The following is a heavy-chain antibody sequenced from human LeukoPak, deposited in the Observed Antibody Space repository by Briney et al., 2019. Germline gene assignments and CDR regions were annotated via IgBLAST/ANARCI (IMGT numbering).Heavy chain of an antibody. Sequence: SETLSLTCTVSSGSINSYYWGWVRQPAGRGLEWIGRIYTSGKTDYNPSLKSRLTMSVDTSKRQFSLNLTSVTAADTAIYYCARHGYTASHYFLDYWSQGTLVTVSS. D-gene: IGHD3-16*01. CDR2: IYTSGKT. J-gene: IGHJ4*02. CDR1: SGSINSYY. V-gene: IGHV4-4*07. CDR3: ARHGYTASHYFLDY.